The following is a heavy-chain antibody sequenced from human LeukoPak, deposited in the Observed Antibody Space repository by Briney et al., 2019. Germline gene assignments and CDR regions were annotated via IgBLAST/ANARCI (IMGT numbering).Heavy chain of an antibody. CDR2: ISSSRSYI. Sequence: GGSLRLSCAASGFTFSSYSMNWVRQAPGKGLEWVSSISSSRSYIYYADSVKGRFTLSRDNAKKSLYLQMNRLRAEDTAVYYCARDSYGSGSYYNEFHYWGQGTLVTVSS. CDR3: ARDSYGSGSYYNEFHY. D-gene: IGHD3-10*01. V-gene: IGHV3-21*01. J-gene: IGHJ4*02. CDR1: GFTFSSYS.